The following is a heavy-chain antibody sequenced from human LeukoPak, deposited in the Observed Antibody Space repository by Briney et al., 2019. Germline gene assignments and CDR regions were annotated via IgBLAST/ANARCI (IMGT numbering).Heavy chain of an antibody. Sequence: WHSVSVSCKASRGTFSSYTISWVRQAPGQGLEGMGGIIPVFGIANYSQKFQDRVTIIADQSTTTAYMELSSLRCEATAVYYCARERLAGVFDYWGQGTLVTVSS. CDR3: ARERLAGVFDY. CDR1: RGTFSSYT. V-gene: IGHV1-69*10. J-gene: IGHJ4*02. D-gene: IGHD3-3*02. CDR2: IIPVFGIA.